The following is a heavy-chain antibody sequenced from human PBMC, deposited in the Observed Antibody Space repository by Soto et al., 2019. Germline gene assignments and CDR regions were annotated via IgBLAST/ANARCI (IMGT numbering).Heavy chain of an antibody. CDR1: GFTFNDNY. CDR3: AKGYVWGSYRPSMDV. J-gene: IGHJ6*02. CDR2: ISSSGTTI. V-gene: IGHV3-11*01. D-gene: IGHD3-16*02. Sequence: QGLLGESGGGLAKPGGSLRLSCAASGFTFNDNYMSWIRQAPGKGLEWVSYISSSGTTIYYADSVKGRFTISRDNARNSLFLQMSSLRAEDTAVYYCAKGYVWGSYRPSMDVWGHGTTVIVSS.